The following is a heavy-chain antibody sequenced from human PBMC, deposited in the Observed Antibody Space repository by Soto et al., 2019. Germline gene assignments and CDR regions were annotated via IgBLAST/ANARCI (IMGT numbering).Heavy chain of an antibody. CDR1: GYTFTSYA. D-gene: IGHD6-13*01. CDR3: ARDVAAADY. Sequence: QVQLVQSGAEEKKPGASVKVSCKASGYTFTSYAMHWVSQAPGQSLEWMGWINAGNGNTKHSQKLQGRVTITTDTSASTAYMELSSLRSEDTAVYYCARDVAAADYLGQGTLVTVAA. CDR2: INAGNGNT. V-gene: IGHV1-3*05. J-gene: IGHJ4*02.